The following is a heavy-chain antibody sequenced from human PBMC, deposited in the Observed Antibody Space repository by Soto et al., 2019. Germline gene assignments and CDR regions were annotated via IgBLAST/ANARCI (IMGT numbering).Heavy chain of an antibody. V-gene: IGHV4-4*07. Sequence: SLTCSVSGGSLSSYYWNWIRQPAGKGLEWIGRIFPSGSANYNPSLKSRVTMSVDTSKNQFSLKVSSVTAADTALYYCARDGGTETTSYFDYRGQGILVTVSS. D-gene: IGHD3-3*01. CDR1: GGSLSSYY. CDR3: ARDGGTETTSYFDY. CDR2: IFPSGSA. J-gene: IGHJ4*02.